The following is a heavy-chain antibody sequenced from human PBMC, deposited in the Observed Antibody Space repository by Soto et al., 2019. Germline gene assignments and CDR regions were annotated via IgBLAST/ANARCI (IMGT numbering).Heavy chain of an antibody. J-gene: IGHJ4*02. CDR1: GFTFSSYW. D-gene: IGHD6-19*01. CDR2: IKQDGSEK. Sequence: EVQLVESGGGLVQPGGSLRLSCAASGFTFSSYWMSWVRQAPGKGLEWVANIKQDGSEKYYVDSVKGRFTLSRDNAKNSLQLQMNSLRAEDTAIYFCARVAYGNGWIFDYWGRGTLVTVSS. V-gene: IGHV3-7*04. CDR3: ARVAYGNGWIFDY.